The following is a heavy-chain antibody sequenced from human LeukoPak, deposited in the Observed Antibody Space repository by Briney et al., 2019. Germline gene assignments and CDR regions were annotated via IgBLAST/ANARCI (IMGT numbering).Heavy chain of an antibody. D-gene: IGHD6-19*01. J-gene: IGHJ4*02. V-gene: IGHV3-48*04. Sequence: GGSLRLSCAASGFTVSSYSMHWVRQAPGKGLEWVSYISSSSSTIYYADSVKGRFTISRDNTKNSLYLQMNSLRAEDTAVSYCARDMSSDWYAADCWGQGTLVTVSS. CDR1: GFTVSSYS. CDR3: ARDMSSDWYAADC. CDR2: ISSSSSTI.